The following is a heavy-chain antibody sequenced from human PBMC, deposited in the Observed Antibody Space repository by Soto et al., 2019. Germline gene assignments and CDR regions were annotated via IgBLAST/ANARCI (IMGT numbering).Heavy chain of an antibody. V-gene: IGHV1-69*01. Sequence: QVQLVQSGAEVKKPGSSVKVSCKAPGGTFSTYAISWVRQAPGQGLEWMGGVLPIFGTPKYAQKFQGRVTITADESTSKGYMELRSLRSEDTAVYYCARSQGGSSSLDIYYYYYYGMDVWGQGTTVTVSS. CDR2: VLPIFGTP. J-gene: IGHJ6*02. D-gene: IGHD2-15*01. CDR1: GGTFSTYA. CDR3: ARSQGGSSSLDIYYYYYYGMDV.